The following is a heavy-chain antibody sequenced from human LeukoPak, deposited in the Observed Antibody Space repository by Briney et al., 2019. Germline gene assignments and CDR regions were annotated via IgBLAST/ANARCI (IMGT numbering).Heavy chain of an antibody. CDR2: ISGSGGST. V-gene: IGHV3-23*01. Sequence: ETLSLTCTVSGGSISSYYWSWVRQAPGKGLEWVSAISGSGGSTYYADSVKGRFSISRDNSKNTLYLQMHSLRAEDTAVYYCAKDGGNNQYYFDYWGQGTLVTVSS. D-gene: IGHD4-23*01. J-gene: IGHJ4*02. CDR1: GGSISSYY. CDR3: AKDGGNNQYYFDY.